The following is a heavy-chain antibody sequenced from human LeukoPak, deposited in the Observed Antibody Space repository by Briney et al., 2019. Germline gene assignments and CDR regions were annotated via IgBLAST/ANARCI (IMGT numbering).Heavy chain of an antibody. Sequence: ASVKVSCKASGYTFSSYGISWVRQDPGQGLEWMGWISAYNGETKYAQNLQGRVTMTSDTSTSTGYMELRSLRSDDTAVYYCARIADYSLNRYFDYWGQGTLVTVSS. CDR3: ARIADYSLNRYFDY. J-gene: IGHJ4*02. CDR2: ISAYNGET. V-gene: IGHV1-18*01. D-gene: IGHD4-11*01. CDR1: GYTFSSYG.